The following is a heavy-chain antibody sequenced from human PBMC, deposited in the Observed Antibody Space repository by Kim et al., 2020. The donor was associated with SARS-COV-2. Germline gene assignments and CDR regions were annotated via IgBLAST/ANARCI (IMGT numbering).Heavy chain of an antibody. V-gene: IGHV3-23*01. CDR3: AKDHYDFWSGYLRGPFGY. CDR2: ISGSGGST. D-gene: IGHD3-3*01. J-gene: IGHJ4*02. CDR1: GFTFSSYA. Sequence: GGSLRLSCAASGFTFSSYAMSWVRQAPGKGLEWVSAISGSGGSTYYADSVKGRFTISRDNSKNTLYLQMNSLRAEDTAVYYCAKDHYDFWSGYLRGPFGYWGQETLVTVSS.